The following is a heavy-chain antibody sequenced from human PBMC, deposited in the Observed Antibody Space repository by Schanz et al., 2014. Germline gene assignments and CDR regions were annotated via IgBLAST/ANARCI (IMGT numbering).Heavy chain of an antibody. Sequence: QVQLVQSGAEVKKPGASVKLSCKASNYIFTKYYIHCVRQAPGQGLEWMGLINPYDDTIDYAKKFQGRFTMTRDTSTNTVYMELSSLRADDTAMYYCAREAAISAGGACDVWGQGTMVIVSS. CDR3: AREAAISAGGACDV. V-gene: IGHV1-46*01. J-gene: IGHJ6*02. D-gene: IGHD2-2*02. CDR1: NYIFTKYY. CDR2: INPYDDTI.